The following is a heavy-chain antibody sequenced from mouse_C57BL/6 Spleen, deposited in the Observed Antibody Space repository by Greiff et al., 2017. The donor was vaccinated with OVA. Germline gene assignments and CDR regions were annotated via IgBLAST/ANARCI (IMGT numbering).Heavy chain of an antibody. V-gene: IGHV14-2*01. J-gene: IGHJ4*01. CDR2: IDPEDGET. Sequence: VHVKQSGAELVKPGASVKLSCTASGFNIKDYYMHWVKQRTEQGLEWIGRIDPEDGETKYAPKFQGKATITADTSSNTAYLQLSSLTSEDTAVYYCARDYSNPYYAMDYWGQGTSVTVSS. CDR1: GFNIKDYY. D-gene: IGHD2-5*01. CDR3: ARDYSNPYYAMDY.